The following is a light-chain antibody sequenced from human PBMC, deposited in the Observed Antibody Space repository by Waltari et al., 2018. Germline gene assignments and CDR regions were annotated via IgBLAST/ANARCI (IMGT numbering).Light chain of an antibody. Sequence: QSALTQPASVSGSPGQSITISCTGSSTDVGAFNYVSWYQQYPGTAPKLMIYEVTHRPSGVSNRFSGSKSGNTASLTISGLQAEDEADYYCSSYSISSTRFLFGGGTK. J-gene: IGLJ2*01. CDR1: STDVGAFNY. CDR2: EVT. V-gene: IGLV2-14*01. CDR3: SSYSISSTRFL.